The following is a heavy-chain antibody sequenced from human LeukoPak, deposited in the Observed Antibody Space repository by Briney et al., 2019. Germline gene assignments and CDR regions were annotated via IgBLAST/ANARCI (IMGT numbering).Heavy chain of an antibody. J-gene: IGHJ4*02. CDR2: ISSSSNIV. D-gene: IGHD2/OR15-2a*01. CDR1: GFTFSIYS. CDR3: ARANSLGY. Sequence: GGSLRLSCVGSGFTFSIYSMNWVRQAPGKGLEWVSYISSSSNIVHYTDSVKGRFTISRDNAKNSLYLQMNSLRAEDTAVYYCARANSLGYWGQGTLVTVSS. V-gene: IGHV3-48*04.